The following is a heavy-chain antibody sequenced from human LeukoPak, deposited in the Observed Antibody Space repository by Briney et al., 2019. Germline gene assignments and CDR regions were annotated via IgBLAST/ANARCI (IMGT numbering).Heavy chain of an antibody. CDR3: ARERVSGYMDI. CDR1: AGSFTTYY. Sequence: SETLSLTCAVYAGSFTTYYWSWIRQLPGKGLEWIGEINHRGSTSYTPSLKSRVTISVDTSKNQFSLKLNSVTAADTAVYYCARERVSGYMDIWGKGTTVTVSS. CDR2: INHRGST. V-gene: IGHV4-34*01. D-gene: IGHD6-13*01. J-gene: IGHJ6*03.